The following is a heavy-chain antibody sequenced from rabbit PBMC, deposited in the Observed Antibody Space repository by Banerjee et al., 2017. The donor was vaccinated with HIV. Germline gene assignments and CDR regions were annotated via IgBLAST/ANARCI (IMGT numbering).Heavy chain of an antibody. CDR1: GIDFSSGYD. Sequence: QSLEESGGDLVKPGASLTLTCKASGIDFSSGYDMRWVRQAPGKGLEWIACINAGRSGTTWYASWVNGRFTISRENTQNTLYLQMTSLTAADTATYFCVSYDDYGDRNLWGPGTLVTVS. CDR3: VSYDDYGDRNL. D-gene: IGHD2-1*01. CDR2: INAGRSGTT. V-gene: IGHV1S40*01. J-gene: IGHJ4*01.